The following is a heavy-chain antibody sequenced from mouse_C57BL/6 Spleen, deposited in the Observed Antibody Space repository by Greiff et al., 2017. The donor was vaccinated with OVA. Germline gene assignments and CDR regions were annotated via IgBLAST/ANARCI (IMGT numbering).Heavy chain of an antibody. CDR2: ISDGGSYT. Sequence: DVMLVESGGGLVKPGGSLKLSCAASGFTFSSYAMSWVRQTPEKRLEWVATISDGGSYTYYPDNVKGRFTISRDNAKNNLYLQMSHLQSEDTAMYYCARDGVLRSWGQGTLVTVSA. CDR1: GFTFSSYA. D-gene: IGHD1-1*01. V-gene: IGHV5-4*01. J-gene: IGHJ3*01. CDR3: ARDGVLRS.